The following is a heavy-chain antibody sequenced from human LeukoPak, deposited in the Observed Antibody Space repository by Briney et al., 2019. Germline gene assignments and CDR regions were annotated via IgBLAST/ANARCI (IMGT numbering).Heavy chain of an antibody. CDR2: ISSSRSYI. V-gene: IGHV3-21*01. J-gene: IGHJ4*02. D-gene: IGHD3-22*01. CDR1: GFTFSSYS. CDR3: AREHSGGGNYYDSSGYYRSFDY. Sequence: GGSLRLSCAPSGFTFSSYSMNWVRQAPGKGLEWVSYISSSRSYIYYADSVKGRFTISRDNAKNSLYLQMSSLRVEDTAVYYCAREHSGGGNYYDSSGYYRSFDYWGQGTPVTVSP.